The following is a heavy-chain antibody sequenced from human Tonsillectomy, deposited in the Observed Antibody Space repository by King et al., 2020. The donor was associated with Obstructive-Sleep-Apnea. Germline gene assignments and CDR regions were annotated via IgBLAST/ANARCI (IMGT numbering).Heavy chain of an antibody. J-gene: IGHJ2*01. CDR2: IYYSGST. CDR1: GGSISSYY. CDR3: ARRYGDFSNAYWYFDL. D-gene: IGHD4-17*01. V-gene: IGHV4-59*08. Sequence: VQLQESGPGLVKPSETLSLTCTVSGGSISSYYWSWIRQPPGKGLEWIGYIYYSGSTNYNPSLKSRVTISVDTSKNQFSLKLSSVTAADTAVYYCARRYGDFSNAYWYFDLWGRGTLVTVSS.